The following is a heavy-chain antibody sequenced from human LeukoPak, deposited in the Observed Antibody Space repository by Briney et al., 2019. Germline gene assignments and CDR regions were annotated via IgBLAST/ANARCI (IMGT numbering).Heavy chain of an antibody. V-gene: IGHV4-59*08. J-gene: IGHJ5*02. CDR2: FYYSGST. CDR3: AIHPAYSSSFDP. D-gene: IGHD6-13*01. Sequence: SETLSLTCTVSGGSISSYYWRWIRQPPGKGLEWIGYFYYSGSTSYNPSLKSRVTISIDTSKNQFSLKLSSVTAPDTAVYYCAIHPAYSSSFDPWGQGTLVTVSS. CDR1: GGSISSYY.